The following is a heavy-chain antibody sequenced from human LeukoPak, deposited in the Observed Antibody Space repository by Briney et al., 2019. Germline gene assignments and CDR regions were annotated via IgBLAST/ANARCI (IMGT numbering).Heavy chain of an antibody. J-gene: IGHJ4*02. CDR2: IKPSGGDT. D-gene: IGHD6-19*01. Sequence: ASVKDSCKASGYTFISFYLHWVRQAPGQGLEWMGIIKPSGGDTSFAQKFQARVTLTRDTSTSTVYMELSSLTFEDTAVYYCARDWSESGIAVADYFDYWGQGALVTVSS. CDR3: ARDWSESGIAVADYFDY. V-gene: IGHV1-46*01. CDR1: GYTFISFY.